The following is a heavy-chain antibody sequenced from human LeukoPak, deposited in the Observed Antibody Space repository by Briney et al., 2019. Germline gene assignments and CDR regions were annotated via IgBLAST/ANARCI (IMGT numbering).Heavy chain of an antibody. CDR1: GFTFDDYA. D-gene: IGHD3-10*01. CDR2: ISWNSGSI. CDR3: AKGSSGSYYPYFDY. V-gene: IGHV3-9*01. Sequence: GGSLRLSCAASGFTFDDYAMHWVRQAPGKGLEWVSGISWNSGSIGYADSVKGRFTISRDNAKNSLYLQMNSLRAEDTALYYCAKGSSGSYYPYFDYWGQGTLVTVSS. J-gene: IGHJ4*02.